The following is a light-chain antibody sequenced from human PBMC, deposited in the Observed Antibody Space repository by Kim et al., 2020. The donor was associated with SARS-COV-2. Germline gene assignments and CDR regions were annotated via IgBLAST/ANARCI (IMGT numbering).Light chain of an antibody. CDR1: QEISNY. CDR3: QKCDSAPWT. CDR2: AAS. V-gene: IGKV1-27*01. Sequence: ASVGDRVTITCRASQEISNYLAWFQLKPGKAPKLLIYAASALQPGVPSRFSGSGSGTDFTLTVTSLQPEDVATYYCQKCDSAPWTIGQGTKVDIK. J-gene: IGKJ1*01.